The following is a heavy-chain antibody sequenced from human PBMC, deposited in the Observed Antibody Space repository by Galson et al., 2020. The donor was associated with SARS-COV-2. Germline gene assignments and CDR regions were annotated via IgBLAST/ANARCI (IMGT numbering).Heavy chain of an antibody. CDR3: ARDSLWGYYGSGSEDWFDP. J-gene: IGHJ5*02. CDR2: INPNSGGT. D-gene: IGHD3-10*01. CDR1: GYTFTGYY. Sequence: ASVKVSCKASGYTFTGYYMHWVRQAPGQGLEWMGWINPNSGGTNYAQKFQGRVTMTRDTSISTAYMELSRLRSDDTAVYYCARDSLWGYYGSGSEDWFDPWGQGTLVTVSS. V-gene: IGHV1-2*02.